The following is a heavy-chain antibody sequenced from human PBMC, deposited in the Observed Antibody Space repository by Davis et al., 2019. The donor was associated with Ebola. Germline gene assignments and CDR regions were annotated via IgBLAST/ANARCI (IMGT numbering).Heavy chain of an antibody. D-gene: IGHD3-3*01. CDR3: ARRITISHVVILDY. J-gene: IGHJ4*02. V-gene: IGHV3-11*01. CDR1: GFTFSDYY. CDR2: ISSSGSTI. Sequence: PGGSLRLSCAASGFTFSDYYMSWIRQAPGKGLEWISYISSSGSTIFYTDSVKGRFTISRDNAKNSLFLQMTSLRTEDTAVYYCARRITISHVVILDYWGQGVLVTVSS.